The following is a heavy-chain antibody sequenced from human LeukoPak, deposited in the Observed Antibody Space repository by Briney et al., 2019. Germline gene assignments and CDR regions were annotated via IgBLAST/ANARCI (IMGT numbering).Heavy chain of an antibody. D-gene: IGHD1-26*01. CDR2: ITSSGDNI. J-gene: IGHJ4*02. Sequence: GGSLRLSCAAPGFIFSSYPMSWVRQAPGKGLEWVSAITSSGDNIYYAASVQGRFIISRDNSKNTLSLQMNTLRAEDTAIYYCAKENPVGGTNYFDYWGQGTLVTVSS. CDR3: AKENPVGGTNYFDY. V-gene: IGHV3-23*01. CDR1: GFIFSSYP.